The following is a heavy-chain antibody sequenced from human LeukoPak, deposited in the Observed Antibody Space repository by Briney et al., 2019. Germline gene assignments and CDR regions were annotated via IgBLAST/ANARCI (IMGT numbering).Heavy chain of an antibody. CDR3: ASFYQNWFDP. Sequence: PSQTLSLTCTVSGGSISSGGYYWSWIRPHPGKGLEWIGYIYYSGSTYYNPSLKSRVTISVDTSKNQFSLKLSSVTAADTVVYYCASFYQNWFDPWGQGTLVTVSS. V-gene: IGHV4-31*03. J-gene: IGHJ5*02. D-gene: IGHD2-2*01. CDR2: IYYSGST. CDR1: GGSISSGGYY.